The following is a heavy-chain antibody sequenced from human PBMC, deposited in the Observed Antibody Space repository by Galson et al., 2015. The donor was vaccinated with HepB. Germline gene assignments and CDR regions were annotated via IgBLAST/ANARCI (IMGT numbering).Heavy chain of an antibody. CDR1: GGSISSSAYN. Sequence: ETLSLTCTVSGGSISSSAYNWGWFRQPPGKRPEWIGTIYYTGTTYYNPSLDSRVTISLDTPMNQFSLELASVTATDTAVYFCARHGRTSSWVYYYGVDVWGPGTTVAVSS. CDR2: IYYTGTT. D-gene: IGHD6-13*01. V-gene: IGHV4-39*01. CDR3: ARHGRTSSWVYYYGVDV. J-gene: IGHJ6*02.